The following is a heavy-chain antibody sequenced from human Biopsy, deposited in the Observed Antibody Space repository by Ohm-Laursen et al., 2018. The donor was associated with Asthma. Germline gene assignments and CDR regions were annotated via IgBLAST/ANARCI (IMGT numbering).Heavy chain of an antibody. Sequence: SLRLSCTASGFVFSQCGTHWVRQGPGKGLEWVALVSSDGHNKYYEDSVKGRFTISRDNSRNRLYLQINRLTVEDSAVYFCARQSGQDYGDSSGFDIWSQGTKVAVSS. CDR2: VSSDGHNK. CDR1: GFVFSQCG. CDR3: ARQSGQDYGDSSGFDI. D-gene: IGHD3-22*01. V-gene: IGHV3-30*03. J-gene: IGHJ3*02.